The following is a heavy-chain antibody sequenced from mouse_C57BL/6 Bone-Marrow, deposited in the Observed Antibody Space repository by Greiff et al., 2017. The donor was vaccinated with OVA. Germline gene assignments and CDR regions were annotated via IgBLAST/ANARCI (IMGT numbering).Heavy chain of an antibody. CDR3: ARLQAYYSNYPFAY. V-gene: IGHV1-55*01. J-gene: IGHJ3*01. Sequence: QVQLQQSGAELVKPGASVKMSCKASGYTFTSYWITWVKQRPGQGLEWIGDIYPGSGSTNYNEKFKSKATLTVDTSSSTAYMQLSSLTSDDSAVYYCARLQAYYSNYPFAYWGQGTLVTVSA. CDR2: IYPGSGST. D-gene: IGHD2-5*01. CDR1: GYTFTSYW.